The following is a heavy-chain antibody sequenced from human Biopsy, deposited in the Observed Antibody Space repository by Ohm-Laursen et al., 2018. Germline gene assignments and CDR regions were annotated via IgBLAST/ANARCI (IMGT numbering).Heavy chain of an antibody. J-gene: IGHJ3*02. CDR1: GDSINNYY. D-gene: IGHD1-26*01. V-gene: IGHV4-4*07. Sequence: SGTLSLTCSVSGDSINNYYWSWSRQPAGKGLEWIGRIYTSGSPNYNLSLESRVTMSVDTSKNQFSLKLRSVTAADTAVYYCARGTGRYYVYGAFDIWGQGTVVTVSS. CDR3: ARGTGRYYVYGAFDI. CDR2: IYTSGSP.